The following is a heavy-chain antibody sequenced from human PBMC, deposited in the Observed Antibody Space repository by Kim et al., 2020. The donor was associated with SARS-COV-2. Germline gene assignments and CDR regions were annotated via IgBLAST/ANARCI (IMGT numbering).Heavy chain of an antibody. Sequence: GGSLRLSCAASGFTFSSYAMTWVRQGPGKGLEWVSSIGGSGGSTHYADSVKGRFTISRDNSKNTLYLQMNSLRVEDTAVYYCAKRTDGKSGCNHWGQGALVTVSS. D-gene: IGHD6-19*01. V-gene: IGHV3-23*01. CDR1: GFTFSSYA. J-gene: IGHJ5*02. CDR2: IGGSGGST. CDR3: AKRTDGKSGCNH.